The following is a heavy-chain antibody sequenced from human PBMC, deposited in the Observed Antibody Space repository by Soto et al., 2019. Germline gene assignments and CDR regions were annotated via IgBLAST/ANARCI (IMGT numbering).Heavy chain of an antibody. Sequence: SEALALTSVCSGISISRSNWGRWGRQPPGKGLEWMGEIYHSGRTNYNPSLKSRVSISLDKSKNQFSLKLSSVTAADTAVYYCARLRTYDLMTAPDYWGQGTLVTVS. J-gene: IGHJ4*02. CDR3: ARLRTYDLMTAPDY. V-gene: IGHV4-4*02. CDR1: GISISRSNW. CDR2: IYHSGRT. D-gene: IGHD2-21*02.